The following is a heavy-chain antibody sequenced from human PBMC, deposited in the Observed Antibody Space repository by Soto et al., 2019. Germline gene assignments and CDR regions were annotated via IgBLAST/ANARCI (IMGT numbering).Heavy chain of an antibody. CDR1: GGSFSGYY. Sequence: QVQLQQWGAGLLKPSETLSLTCAVYGGSFSGYYWSWIRQPPGKGLEWIGEINHSGSTNYNPSLKGPVPISVNTSKTQFPLKLGSGTAADTGVYYWARSLKKGGGDYWGQGTLVTVSS. CDR2: INHSGST. V-gene: IGHV4-34*01. CDR3: ARSLKKGGGDY. J-gene: IGHJ4*02. D-gene: IGHD3-16*01.